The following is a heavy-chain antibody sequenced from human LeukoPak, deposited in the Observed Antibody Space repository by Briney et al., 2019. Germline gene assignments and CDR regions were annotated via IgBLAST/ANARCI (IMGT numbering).Heavy chain of an antibody. CDR3: AKALRGYYYYYMDV. CDR1: GFTFSSYA. CDR2: ISGSGGST. J-gene: IGHJ6*03. Sequence: GGSLRLSCAASGFTFSSYAMSWVRQAPGKGLEWVSAISGSGGSTYYADSVNGRFTISRDNSKNTLYLQMNSLRAEDTAVYYCAKALRGYYYYYMDVWGKGTTVTVSS. V-gene: IGHV3-23*01.